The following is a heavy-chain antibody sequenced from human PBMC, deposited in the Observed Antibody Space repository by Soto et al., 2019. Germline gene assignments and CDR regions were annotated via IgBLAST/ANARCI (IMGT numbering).Heavy chain of an antibody. J-gene: IGHJ4*02. CDR3: AIRASYYDSSGYFDY. CDR1: GFTFSDYW. Sequence: GGSLRLSCAASGFTFSDYWMHWVRQAPGKGLVWVSRINSDGSSTSYADSVKGRFTISRDNAKNTLYLQMNSLRAEDTAAYYCAIRASYYDSSGYFDYWGQGTLVTVSS. D-gene: IGHD3-22*01. V-gene: IGHV3-74*01. CDR2: INSDGSST.